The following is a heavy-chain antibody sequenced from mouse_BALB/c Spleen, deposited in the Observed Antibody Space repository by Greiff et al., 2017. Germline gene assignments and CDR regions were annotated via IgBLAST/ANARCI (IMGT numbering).Heavy chain of an antibody. CDR3: ARPDGNYEGFAY. V-gene: IGHV1S81*02. D-gene: IGHD2-1*01. Sequence: VQLQQPGAELVKPGASVKLSCKASGYTFTSYWMHWVKQRPGQGLEWIGEINPSNGRTNYNEKFKSKATLTVDKSSSTANMQLSSLTSEDSAIYYCARPDGNYEGFAYWGQGTLVTVSA. CDR2: INPSNGRT. CDR1: GYTFTSYW. J-gene: IGHJ3*01.